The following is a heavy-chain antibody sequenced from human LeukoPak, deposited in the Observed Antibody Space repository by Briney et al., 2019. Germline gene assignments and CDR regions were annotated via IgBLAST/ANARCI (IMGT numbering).Heavy chain of an antibody. CDR1: GFTFSSYW. V-gene: IGHV3-74*01. J-gene: IGHJ4*02. CDR3: ARDPALAAAGTCFDY. CDR2: INSDGSST. Sequence: GGSLRLSCAASGFTFSSYWMHWVRQAPGKGLVWVSRINSDGSSTSYADSVKGRFTISRDNAKNTLYLQMNSLRAEDTAVYHCARDPALAAAGTCFDYWGQGTLVTVSS. D-gene: IGHD6-13*01.